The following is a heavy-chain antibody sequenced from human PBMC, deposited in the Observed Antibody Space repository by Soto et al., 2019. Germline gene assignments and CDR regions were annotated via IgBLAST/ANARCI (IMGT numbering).Heavy chain of an antibody. CDR2: ISYDGSDK. V-gene: IGHV3-30*18. Sequence: GWSLRLSCSASVFTFSTYGMHWFRQAPGKGLEWVAVISYDGSDKYYADSVKGRFTISRDSSKNMLYLQMNSLRAEDTAIYYCAKESYYDSSDYNAFDIWGQGTMVTVSS. CDR3: AKESYYDSSDYNAFDI. D-gene: IGHD3-22*01. CDR1: VFTFSTYG. J-gene: IGHJ3*02.